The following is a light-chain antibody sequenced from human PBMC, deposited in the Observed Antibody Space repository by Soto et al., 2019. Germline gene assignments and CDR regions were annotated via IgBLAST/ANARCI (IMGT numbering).Light chain of an antibody. V-gene: IGLV2-8*01. J-gene: IGLJ2*01. CDR1: SSDVGGYNY. CDR2: EVS. CDR3: SSYAGSNNVV. Sequence: QSVLTQPPSASGSPGQSVTISCTGTSSDVGGYNYVSWYQQHPGKAPKLMIYEVSKRPSGVPDRFSGSKSDNTASLTVSGLQAEDEADYYCSSYAGSNNVVFGGGTEVTVL.